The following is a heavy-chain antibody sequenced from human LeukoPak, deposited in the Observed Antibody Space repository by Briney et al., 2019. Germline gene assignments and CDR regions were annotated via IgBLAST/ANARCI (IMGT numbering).Heavy chain of an antibody. Sequence: PGGSPRLSCEASGFTFSSYWMSWVRQAPGKGLEWVANIKQDGSEKYYVDSVKGRFTISRDNAKNSLYLQMNSLRAEDTAVYYCARERGSKCFDYWGQGTLVTVSS. V-gene: IGHV3-7*01. CDR2: IKQDGSEK. CDR1: GFTFSSYW. J-gene: IGHJ4*02. D-gene: IGHD3-10*01. CDR3: ARERGSKCFDY.